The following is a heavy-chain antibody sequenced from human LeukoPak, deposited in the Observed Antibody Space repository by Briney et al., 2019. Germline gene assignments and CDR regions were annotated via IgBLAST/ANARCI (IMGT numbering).Heavy chain of an antibody. D-gene: IGHD3-3*01. CDR3: TRVFGGYDVSDY. CDR2: IKEDGSQK. J-gene: IGHJ4*02. Sequence: QAGGSLRLSCAASGFTFSSFWMSWVRQAPGKGLEWVANIKEDGSQKYYVDSVEGRFTISRDNAKNSLYLQMDSLRVDDTAVYYCTRVFGGYDVSDYWGQGTLVTGSS. V-gene: IGHV3-7*03. CDR1: GFTFSSFW.